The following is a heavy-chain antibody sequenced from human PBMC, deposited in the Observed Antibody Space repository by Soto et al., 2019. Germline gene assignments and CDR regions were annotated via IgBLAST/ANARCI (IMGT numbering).Heavy chain of an antibody. CDR1: GFTFSSYA. Sequence: HPGGSLRLSCAASGFTFSSYAMSWVRQAPGKGLEWVSGITSGGGSTFYVDSVKGRFTISRDNSKNSLFLQMNSLRADDTAVYYCAKFAVTPAYQFDYWGQGTLVTVSS. CDR2: ITSGGGST. CDR3: AKFAVTPAYQFDY. V-gene: IGHV3-23*01. D-gene: IGHD2-2*01. J-gene: IGHJ4*02.